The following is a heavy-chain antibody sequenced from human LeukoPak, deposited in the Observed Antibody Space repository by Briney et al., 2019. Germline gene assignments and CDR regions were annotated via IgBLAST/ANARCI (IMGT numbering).Heavy chain of an antibody. D-gene: IGHD6-19*01. CDR2: ISSSSSYI. J-gene: IGHJ4*02. V-gene: IGHV3-21*01. CDR3: ARDLHSGSGWYDFGY. CDR1: GFTFSSYS. Sequence: GGSLRLSCAASGFTFSSYSMNWVRQAPGKGLEWVSSISSSSSYIYYADSVKGRFTTSRDYAKNSLYLQMNSLRAEDTAVYYCARDLHSGSGWYDFGYWGQGTLVTVSS.